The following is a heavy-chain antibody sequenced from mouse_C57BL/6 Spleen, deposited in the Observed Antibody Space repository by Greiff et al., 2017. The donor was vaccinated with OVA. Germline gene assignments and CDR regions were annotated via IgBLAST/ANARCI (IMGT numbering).Heavy chain of an antibody. V-gene: IGHV5-9-1*02. D-gene: IGHD2-2*01. CDR2: ISSGGDYI. Sequence: VQVVESGEGLVKPGGSLKLSCAASGFTFSSYAMSWVRQTPEKRLEWVAYISSGGDYIYYADTVKGRFTISRDNDRNTLYLQMSSLKSEDTAMYYCTRGWLPLFDYWGQGTTLTVSS. CDR1: GFTFSSYA. J-gene: IGHJ2*01. CDR3: TRGWLPLFDY.